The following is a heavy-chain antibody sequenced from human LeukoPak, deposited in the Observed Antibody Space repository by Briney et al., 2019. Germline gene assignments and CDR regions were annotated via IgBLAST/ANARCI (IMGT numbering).Heavy chain of an antibody. CDR1: GYTFNAYY. D-gene: IGHD2-8*02. CDR3: AILRLSTGLWWFFDL. Sequence: EASVKVSCKASGYTFNAYYLHWVRQAPGQGLEWMGWINPNSGDTKYAQKFQGRVTMTGDTSISTAYMELSRLRFDDTAVYYCAILRLSTGLWWFFDLWGRGTLVTVSS. CDR2: INPNSGDT. V-gene: IGHV1-2*02. J-gene: IGHJ2*01.